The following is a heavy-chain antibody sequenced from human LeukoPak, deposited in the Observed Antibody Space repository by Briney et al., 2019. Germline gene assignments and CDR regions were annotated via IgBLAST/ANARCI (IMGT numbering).Heavy chain of an antibody. CDR1: GFTFRNYG. J-gene: IGHJ4*02. Sequence: GGSLRLSCAASGFTFRNYGMSWVRQAPGKGLEWVSAISGDAADIFYADSVKGRFTISRDNSKNTLYVQMNSLRAEDAAVYYCAKAPVTSCRGAFCYPFDYWGQGTLVTVSS. D-gene: IGHD2-15*01. CDR3: AKAPVTSCRGAFCYPFDY. V-gene: IGHV3-23*01. CDR2: ISGDAADI.